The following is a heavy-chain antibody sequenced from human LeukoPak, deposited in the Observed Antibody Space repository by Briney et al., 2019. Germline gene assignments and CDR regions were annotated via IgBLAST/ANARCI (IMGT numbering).Heavy chain of an antibody. V-gene: IGHV3-21*01. CDR2: ISSSSAYI. D-gene: IGHD2-8*02. J-gene: IGHJ4*02. CDR1: GFTFRSYS. CDR3: TRDGEAYSDGGVFHTSYDY. Sequence: GGSLRLSCAASGFTFRSYSMNWVRQAPGKGLEWVSSISSSSAYIYYADSVKGRFTISRDNAKNSLYLQMNSLRAEDTAVYYCTRDGEAYSDGGVFHTSYDYWGQGTLVTVSS.